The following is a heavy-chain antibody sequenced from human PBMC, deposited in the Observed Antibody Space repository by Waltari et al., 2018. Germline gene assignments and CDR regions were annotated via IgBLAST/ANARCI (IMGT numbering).Heavy chain of an antibody. CDR3: AAGERSSSWYQDYYYYMDV. D-gene: IGHD6-13*01. Sequence: EVQLVETGGGLIQPGGSLRLSCAASGFTVSSNYMSWVRQAPGKGLEWVSVIYSGGSTYYADSVKGRFTISRDNSKNTLYLQMNSLRAEDTAVYYCAAGERSSSWYQDYYYYMDVWGKGTTVTVSS. CDR1: GFTVSSNY. CDR2: IYSGGST. J-gene: IGHJ6*03. V-gene: IGHV3-53*02.